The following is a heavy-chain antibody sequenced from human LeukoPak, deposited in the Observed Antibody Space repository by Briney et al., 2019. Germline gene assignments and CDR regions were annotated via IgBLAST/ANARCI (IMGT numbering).Heavy chain of an antibody. CDR2: IYPSGST. J-gene: IGHJ5*02. CDR1: GYSISSGYY. V-gene: IGHV4-38-2*01. Sequence: SETLSLTXAVSGYSISSGYYWGWIRQPPGKGLEWVGSIYPSGSTYYNPSLKSRVTISVDTSKNQFSLKLSSVTAADTAVYYCARREWLFHPLDWFDPWGQGTLVTVSS. CDR3: ARREWLFHPLDWFDP. D-gene: IGHD3-3*01.